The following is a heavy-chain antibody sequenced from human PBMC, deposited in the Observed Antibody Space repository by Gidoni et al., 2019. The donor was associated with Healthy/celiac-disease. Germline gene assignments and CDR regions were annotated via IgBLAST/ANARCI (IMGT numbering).Heavy chain of an antibody. CDR1: GFTVSSNY. D-gene: IGHD2-15*01. J-gene: IGHJ3*02. V-gene: IGHV3-53*01. CDR3: ARERNTPLDAFDI. Sequence: EVQLVESGGGLIQPGGSLRLSCAASGFTVSSNYMSWVRQAPGKGLEWVSVIYSGGSTYYADSVKGRCTISRDNSKNTLYLQMNSLRAEDTAVYYCARERNTPLDAFDIWGQGTMVTVSS. CDR2: IYSGGST.